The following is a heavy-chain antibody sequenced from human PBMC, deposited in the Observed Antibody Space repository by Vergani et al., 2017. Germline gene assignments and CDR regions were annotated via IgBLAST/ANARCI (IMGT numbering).Heavy chain of an antibody. Sequence: QVQLQQWGAGLLKPSETLSLTCAVYGGSFSGYYWSWIRQPPGKGLEWIGEINHSGSTNYNPSLKSRVTISVDTSKNQFSLTLSSVTAADTAVYYCARANPTVRSCFDYWGQGTLVTVSS. CDR2: INHSGST. CDR1: GGSFSGYY. J-gene: IGHJ4*02. CDR3: ARANPTVRSCFDY. D-gene: IGHD4-17*01. V-gene: IGHV4-34*01.